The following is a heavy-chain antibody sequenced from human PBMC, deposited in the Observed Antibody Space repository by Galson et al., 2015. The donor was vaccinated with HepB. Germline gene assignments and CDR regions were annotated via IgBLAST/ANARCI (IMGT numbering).Heavy chain of an antibody. V-gene: IGHV3-53*04. CDR3: ARGWRQLYGAFDY. D-gene: IGHD1-1*01. J-gene: IGHJ4*02. CDR1: GFTVSSNY. CDR2: IYSGGST. Sequence: SLRLSCAASGFTVSSNYMSWVRQAPGKGLEWVSVIYSGGSTYYADSVKGRFTISRHNSKNTLYLQMNSLRAEDTAVYYCARGWRQLYGAFDYWGQGTLVTVSS.